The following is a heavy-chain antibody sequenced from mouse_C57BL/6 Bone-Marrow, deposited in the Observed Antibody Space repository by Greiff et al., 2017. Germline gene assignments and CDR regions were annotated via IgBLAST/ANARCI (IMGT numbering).Heavy chain of an antibody. CDR1: GYAFSSSW. D-gene: IGHD2-1*01. V-gene: IGHV1-82*01. CDR2: IYPGDGDT. J-gene: IGHJ4*01. Sequence: VQLQQSGPELVKPGASVKISCKASGYAFSSSWMNWVKQRPGKGLEWIGRIYPGDGDTNYNGKFKDKATLTADKSSSTAYMQLSSLTSEDSAVYLGARSSGNYYAMDYWGQGTSVTVSS. CDR3: ARSSGNYYAMDY.